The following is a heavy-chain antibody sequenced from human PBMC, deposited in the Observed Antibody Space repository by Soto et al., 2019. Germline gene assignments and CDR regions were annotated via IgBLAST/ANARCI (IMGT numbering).Heavy chain of an antibody. V-gene: IGHV1-18*01. CDR3: ARVYRITMVRGELSEY. CDR2: ISAYNGNT. CDR1: GYTFTSYG. D-gene: IGHD3-10*01. J-gene: IGHJ4*02. Sequence: QVQLVQSGAEVKKPGASVKVSCKASGYTFTSYGISWVRQAPGQGLEWMGWISAYNGNTNYAQKLQGRVTMTTDTSTSTAYMDLRSLISDDTAVYYCARVYRITMVRGELSEYWGQGTLVTVSS.